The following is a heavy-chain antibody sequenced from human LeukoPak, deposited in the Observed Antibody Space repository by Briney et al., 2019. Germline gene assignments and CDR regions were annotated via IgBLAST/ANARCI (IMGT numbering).Heavy chain of an antibody. CDR2: ISYDGSNE. D-gene: IGHD3-16*01. J-gene: IGHJ4*02. V-gene: IGHV3-30-3*01. Sequence: GGSLRLSCAASGFAFNNYAMTWVRQAPGKGLEWVAFISYDGSNEFHADSVKARFTISRDNSKNTLYLQMNSLRAEDTAIYYCAKDKLWGEDYFDYWGQGTLVTVSS. CDR1: GFAFNNYA. CDR3: AKDKLWGEDYFDY.